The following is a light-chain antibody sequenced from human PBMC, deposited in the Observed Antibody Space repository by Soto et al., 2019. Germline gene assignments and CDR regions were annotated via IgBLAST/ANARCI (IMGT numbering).Light chain of an antibody. CDR1: QSLLHSNGYNY. Sequence: DVVMTQSPLSLPVTPGEPASISCRSSQSLLHSNGYNYLDWYLQKPGQSPQLLIYLGSNRASGVPDRISASRSGTDFTLKISRVEYEDVWGYYCTQALQTPLITFGQGTRLEIK. J-gene: IGKJ5*01. V-gene: IGKV2-28*01. CDR3: TQALQTPLIT. CDR2: LGS.